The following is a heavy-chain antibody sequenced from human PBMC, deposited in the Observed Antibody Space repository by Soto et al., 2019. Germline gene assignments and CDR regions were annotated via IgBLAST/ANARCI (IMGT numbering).Heavy chain of an antibody. V-gene: IGHV1-18*01. Sequence: QVQLVQSGAEVKKPGASVKVSCKASGYTFSSYGISWVRQAPGQGLEWMGWISANNGNTNYAQKVQGRVTMTTDTTPSKAYMEVRRLRSDGTALYYCARGGPGGPFDYWGQGTPVTVSS. CDR1: GYTFSSYG. CDR3: ARGGPGGPFDY. D-gene: IGHD1-26*01. CDR2: ISANNGNT. J-gene: IGHJ4*02.